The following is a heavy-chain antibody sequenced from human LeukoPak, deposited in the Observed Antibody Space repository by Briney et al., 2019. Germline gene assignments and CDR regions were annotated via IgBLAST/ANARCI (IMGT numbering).Heavy chain of an antibody. J-gene: IGHJ3*02. CDR2: IYYSGST. CDR1: GGSIISYY. Sequence: SETLSLTCTVSGGSIISYYWSWIRQPPGKGLEWIGYIYYSGSTNYNPFLKSRVTISVDTSKNQFSLKLTSVTAADTAVYYCASSGGTVVNEEGAFDIWGQGTMVTVSS. D-gene: IGHD4-23*01. V-gene: IGHV4-59*08. CDR3: ASSGGTVVNEEGAFDI.